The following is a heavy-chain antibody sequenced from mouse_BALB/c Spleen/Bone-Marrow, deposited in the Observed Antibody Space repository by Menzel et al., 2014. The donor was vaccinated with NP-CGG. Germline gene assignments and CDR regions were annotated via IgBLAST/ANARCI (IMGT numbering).Heavy chain of an antibody. J-gene: IGHJ2*01. CDR3: ARGGNWEDFDY. CDR2: ISSGSSAI. D-gene: IGHD4-1*01. CDR1: GFTFSSFG. Sequence: EVQRVESGGGLVQPGGSRKLSCAASGFTFSSFGMHWVRQAPEKGLEWVAYISSGSSAIYYADTVRGRFTISRDNPKNTLFLQMTSLRSEDTAMYYCARGGNWEDFDYGGQGTTLTVSS. V-gene: IGHV5-17*02.